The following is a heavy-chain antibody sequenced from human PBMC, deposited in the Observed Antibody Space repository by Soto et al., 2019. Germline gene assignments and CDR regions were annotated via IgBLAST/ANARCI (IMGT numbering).Heavy chain of an antibody. D-gene: IGHD1-1*01. CDR2: IIPISGRA. J-gene: IGHJ1*01. CDR3: ARGWKDFPH. CDR1: GGTFSSYV. V-gene: IGHV1-69*01. Sequence: QVQLVQSGAEVKKPGSSVTVACKASGGTFSSYVISWVRQAPGQGLECMGGIIPISGRANYAPNFQGRVSMTADESTTTVDMGLSSLRFDDTAVYYCARGWKDFPHWGQGTLVTVSS.